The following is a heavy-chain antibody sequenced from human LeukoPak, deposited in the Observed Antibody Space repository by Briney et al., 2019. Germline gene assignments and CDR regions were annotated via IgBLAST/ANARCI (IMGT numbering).Heavy chain of an antibody. J-gene: IGHJ4*02. Sequence: PGGSLRLSCAASGFAFRSYSMNWVRQAPGKGLEWVSYISSSGSSMYYADSVKGRFTISRDDAKSSLYLQMKSLRDEDTAVYYCARDLTYYYDSSGYYYSRGYFDYWGQGPLVTVLS. CDR1: GFAFRSYS. V-gene: IGHV3-48*02. CDR2: ISSSGSSM. CDR3: ARDLTYYYDSSGYYYSRGYFDY. D-gene: IGHD3-22*01.